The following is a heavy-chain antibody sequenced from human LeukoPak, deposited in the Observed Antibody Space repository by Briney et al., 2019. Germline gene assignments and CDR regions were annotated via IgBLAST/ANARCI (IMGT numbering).Heavy chain of an antibody. Sequence: SETLSLTCAVYGGSFSGYYWSWIRQPPGKGLEWIGEINHSGSTNYNPSLKSRVTISVDTSKNQFSLKLSSVTAADTAVYYCASLSMAHWYYYYYMDVWGKGTTVTVSS. V-gene: IGHV4-34*01. D-gene: IGHD2/OR15-2a*01. CDR2: INHSGST. J-gene: IGHJ6*03. CDR3: ASLSMAHWYYYYYMDV. CDR1: GGSFSGYY.